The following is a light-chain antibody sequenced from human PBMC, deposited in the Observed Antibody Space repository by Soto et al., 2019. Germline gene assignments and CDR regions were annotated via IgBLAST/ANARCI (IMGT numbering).Light chain of an antibody. J-gene: IGLJ3*02. CDR3: QSYDSSNLWV. CDR2: EDN. CDR1: GGGIASNY. V-gene: IGLV6-57*04. Sequence: NFMLTQPHSVSESPGKTVTISCTRSGGGIASNYVQWHQQRPGGAPTTVIYEDNQTPSGVPDRFSGSIDRSSNSASLTISGLKTEDEADYYCQSYDSSNLWVFGGGTKVTVL.